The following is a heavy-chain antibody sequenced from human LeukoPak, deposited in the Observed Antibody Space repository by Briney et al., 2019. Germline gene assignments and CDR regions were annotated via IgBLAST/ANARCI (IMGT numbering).Heavy chain of an antibody. CDR1: GFTFSNYA. Sequence: GGSPRLSCAASGFTFSNYAMSWVRQAPGKGLEWVSTISGGGITTYYADSAKGRFTISRDNSKNTMFLQMNSLRADDTAVYYCPRQSYASGWNPFDYWGQGILVTVSS. CDR2: ISGGGITT. D-gene: IGHD6-19*01. V-gene: IGHV3-23*01. CDR3: PRQSYASGWNPFDY. J-gene: IGHJ4*02.